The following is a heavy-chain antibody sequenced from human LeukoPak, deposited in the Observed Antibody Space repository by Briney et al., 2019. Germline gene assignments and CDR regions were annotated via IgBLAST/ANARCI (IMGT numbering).Heavy chain of an antibody. CDR3: ARGLNWKYGWFDP. V-gene: IGHV3-33*01. CDR1: GFTFSSYG. D-gene: IGHD1-7*01. CDR2: ICHDGSNK. Sequence: PGGSLRLSCAASGFTFSSYGIHWVRQAPGKGLEWVALICHDGSNKYYADSVKGRFTISRDNAKHSLYLQMNSLRAEDTAVYYCARGLNWKYGWFDPWGQGTLVTVSS. J-gene: IGHJ5*02.